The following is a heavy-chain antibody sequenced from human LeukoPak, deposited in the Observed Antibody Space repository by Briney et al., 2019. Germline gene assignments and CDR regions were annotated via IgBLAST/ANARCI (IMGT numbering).Heavy chain of an antibody. CDR2: INPSGGST. Sequence: ASVKVSFKASGYTFTSYYLHWLRQPPAQGLEWMGIINPSGGSTSYAQKFHGRVTMTRDTSTSTVDMELSSLRSEDTAVYYCARAYYFPDYWGQGTLVTVSS. CDR1: GYTFTSYY. V-gene: IGHV1-46*01. D-gene: IGHD2/OR15-2a*01. CDR3: ARAYYFPDY. J-gene: IGHJ4*02.